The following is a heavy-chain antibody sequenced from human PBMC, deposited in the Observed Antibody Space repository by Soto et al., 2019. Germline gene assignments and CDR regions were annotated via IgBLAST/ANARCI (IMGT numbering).Heavy chain of an antibody. CDR3: TRDQGGTPFDY. CDR2: IRSKAYGGTT. Sequence: EVQLVESGGGLVQPGRSLRLSCTASGFTFGDYAMSWFRQAPGKGLEWVGFIRSKAYGGTTEYAASVKGRFTISRDDSKSIAYLQMNSLKTEDTAVYYCTRDQGGTPFDYWGQGTLVTVSS. V-gene: IGHV3-49*03. CDR1: GFTFGDYA. D-gene: IGHD1-1*01. J-gene: IGHJ4*02.